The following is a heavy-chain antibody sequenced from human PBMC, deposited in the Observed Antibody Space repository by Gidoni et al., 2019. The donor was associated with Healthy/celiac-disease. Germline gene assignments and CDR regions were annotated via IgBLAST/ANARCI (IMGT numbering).Heavy chain of an antibody. CDR2: ISSSSSDR. CDR1: GFTFLRYS. CDR3: ARDIGVGIAVAGFGY. V-gene: IGHV3-21*01. D-gene: IGHD6-19*01. J-gene: IGHJ4*02. Sequence: EVPLVESGGGLVKPGVSLSLSCPASGFTFLRYSMNWVRQAPGTGLEGVASISSSSSDRYYADSVKGRFSSSRDNAKNSLYLQMNSLRAEDTEGYYGARDIGVGIAVAGFGYWGQGTRVTVSS.